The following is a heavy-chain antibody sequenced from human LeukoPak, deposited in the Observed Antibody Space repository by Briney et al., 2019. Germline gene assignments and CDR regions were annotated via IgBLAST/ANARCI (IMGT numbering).Heavy chain of an antibody. V-gene: IGHV1-2*02. J-gene: IGHJ4*02. D-gene: IGHD3-10*01. CDR1: GYTFTAYY. Sequence: ASVKVSCTASGYTFTAYYMHWVRQAPGQGLEWMGWINPNSGGTNTSQKFQDRVTLTRDTFINTAYMELSSLRSDDTAVYYCARAYGSGSSYHPDYWGLGTLVTVSS. CDR2: INPNSGGT. CDR3: ARAYGSGSSYHPDY.